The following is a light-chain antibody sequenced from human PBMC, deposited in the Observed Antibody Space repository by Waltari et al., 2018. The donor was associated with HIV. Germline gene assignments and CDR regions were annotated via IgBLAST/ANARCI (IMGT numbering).Light chain of an antibody. CDR2: DVT. V-gene: IGLV2-14*03. J-gene: IGLJ2*01. Sequence: QSALTQPASVSGSPGQSITISCIGSSSDVGAYDYVSWYQHHPGKAPKLLSYDVTHRPSGISARFSGSKSGNTASLTISGLQADDEADYYCGSYTTTSTLGVFGGGTKLTGL. CDR3: GSYTTTSTLGV. CDR1: SSDVGAYDY.